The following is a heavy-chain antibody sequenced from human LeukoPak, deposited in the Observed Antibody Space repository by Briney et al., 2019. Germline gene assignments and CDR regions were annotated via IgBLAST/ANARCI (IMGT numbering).Heavy chain of an antibody. Sequence: GGSLRLSCASSGLSLSTLDMSWVRQAPGKGLEWVSGISGSGGSTYYADSVKGRFTISRDNSKNTLSLQMNSLRAEDTAVYYCAKDNYYDSSGYYGEYFQHWGQGTLVTVSS. CDR3: AKDNYYDSSGYYGEYFQH. CDR1: GLSLSTLD. V-gene: IGHV3-23*01. D-gene: IGHD3-22*01. J-gene: IGHJ1*01. CDR2: ISGSGGST.